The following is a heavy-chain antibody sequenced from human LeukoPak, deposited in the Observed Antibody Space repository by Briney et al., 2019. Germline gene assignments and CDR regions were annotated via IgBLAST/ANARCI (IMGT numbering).Heavy chain of an antibody. CDR2: IYYSGST. V-gene: IGHV4-59*01. J-gene: IGHJ3*02. CDR3: ARSAYAFDI. Sequence: SETLSLTCTVSGGSISSYYWSWIRQPPGKGLEWIGYIYYSGSTNYNPSLKSRVTISVDTSKNQFSLRLSSVTAADTAVYYCARSAYAFDIWGQGTMVTVSS. CDR1: GGSISSYY.